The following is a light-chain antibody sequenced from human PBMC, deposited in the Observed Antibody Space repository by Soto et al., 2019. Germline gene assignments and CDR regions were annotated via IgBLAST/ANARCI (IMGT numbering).Light chain of an antibody. J-gene: IGKJ3*01. CDR1: QSISSSY. V-gene: IGKV3-20*01. Sequence: EIVLTQSPGTLSLSPGERATLSCRASQSISSSYLPWYPQRPGQAPRLLIFGASYRATGIPDRFSGSGSGTDFTLTISRLEPEDFVVYYCQQYSSSPPEFTFGPGTRVDSK. CDR2: GAS. CDR3: QQYSSSPPEFT.